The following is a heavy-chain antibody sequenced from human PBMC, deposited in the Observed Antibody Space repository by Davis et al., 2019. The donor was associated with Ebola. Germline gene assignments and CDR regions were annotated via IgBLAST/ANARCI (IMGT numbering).Heavy chain of an antibody. Sequence: PGGSLRLSCAASGFTFSTYSMNWVRQAPGKGLEWVSSISSSSSYIYYADSVKGRFTISRDNAKNSLYLQMNSLRAEDTAVYYCARDWYYYNSSGYYTSFDYWGQGTLVTVSS. CDR2: ISSSSSYI. J-gene: IGHJ4*02. V-gene: IGHV3-21*01. CDR1: GFTFSTYS. D-gene: IGHD3-22*01. CDR3: ARDWYYYNSSGYYTSFDY.